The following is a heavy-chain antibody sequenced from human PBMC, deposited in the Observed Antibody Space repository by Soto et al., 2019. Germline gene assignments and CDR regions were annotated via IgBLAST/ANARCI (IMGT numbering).Heavy chain of an antibody. CDR2: IWYDGSNK. Sequence: QVQLVESGGGVVQPGRSLRHSCAASGFTFSSYGMHWVRQAPGKGLEWVAVIWYDGSNKYYADSVKGRFTISRDNSKNTLYLQMNSLRAEDTAVYYCARDRRTIVVAYYFDYWGQGTLVTVSS. CDR1: GFTFSSYG. CDR3: ARDRRTIVVAYYFDY. J-gene: IGHJ4*02. V-gene: IGHV3-33*01. D-gene: IGHD3-22*01.